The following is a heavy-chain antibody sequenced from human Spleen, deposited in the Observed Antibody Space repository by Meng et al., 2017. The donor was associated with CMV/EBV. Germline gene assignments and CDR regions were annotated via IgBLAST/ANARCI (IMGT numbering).Heavy chain of an antibody. CDR3: ARSGPSEGFDP. Sequence: LTSPVYGGSFHGYYWDCIRQPPGKGLEWVGEINHSGSTNYKPSLKSRVTISVDTSKNQFSLKLSSVTAADTAVYYCARSGPSEGFDPWGQGTLVTVSS. CDR1: GGSFHGYY. CDR2: INHSGST. V-gene: IGHV4-34*01. D-gene: IGHD3-10*01. J-gene: IGHJ5*02.